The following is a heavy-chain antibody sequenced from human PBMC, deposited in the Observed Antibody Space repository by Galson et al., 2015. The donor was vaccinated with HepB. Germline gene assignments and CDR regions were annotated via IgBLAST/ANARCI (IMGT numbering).Heavy chain of an antibody. Sequence: SLRLSCAASGFTVSSNYMSWVRQAPGKGLEWVSVIYSGGSTYYADSVKGRFTISRHNSKNTLYLQMNSLRAEDTAVYYCAKDHRMGIVVVISGGFDIWGQGTIVTVSS. J-gene: IGHJ3*02. CDR2: IYSGGST. CDR3: AKDHRMGIVVVISGGFDI. D-gene: IGHD3-22*01. V-gene: IGHV3-53*04. CDR1: GFTVSSNY.